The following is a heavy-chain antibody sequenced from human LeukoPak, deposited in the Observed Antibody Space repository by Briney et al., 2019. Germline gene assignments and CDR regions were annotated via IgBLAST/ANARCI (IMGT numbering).Heavy chain of an antibody. CDR1: GFTFSSYG. D-gene: IGHD3-10*01. Sequence: GGSLRLSCAASGFTFSSYGMHWFRQAPGKGLDWVAVIWYDGSNKYYADSVKGRFPISRDNSKNTLYLQMNSLRAEDTAVYYCARDSESEFDAFDIWGQGTMVTVSS. CDR3: ARDSESEFDAFDI. CDR2: IWYDGSNK. V-gene: IGHV3-33*01. J-gene: IGHJ3*02.